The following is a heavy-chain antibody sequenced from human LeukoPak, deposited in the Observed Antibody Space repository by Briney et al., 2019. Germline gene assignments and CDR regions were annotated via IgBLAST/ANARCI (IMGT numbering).Heavy chain of an antibody. Sequence: GGSLRLSCAASGFTFSSYSMNWVRQAPGKGLEWVSSISSSSSYIYYADSVKGRFTISRDNAKNSLYLQMNSLRAEDTAVYYCARGRSNVLRFLEYGLDYWGQGTLVTVSS. J-gene: IGHJ4*02. V-gene: IGHV3-21*01. CDR1: GFTFSSYS. D-gene: IGHD3-3*01. CDR3: ARGRSNVLRFLEYGLDY. CDR2: ISSSSSYI.